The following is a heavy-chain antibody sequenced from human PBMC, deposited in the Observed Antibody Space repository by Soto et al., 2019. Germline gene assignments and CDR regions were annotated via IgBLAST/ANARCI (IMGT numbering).Heavy chain of an antibody. CDR2: ISGSGGST. Sequence: GSLRLSCAASGFTFSSYAMSWVRQAPGKGLEWVSAISGSGGSTYYADSVKGRFTISRDNSKNTLYLQMNSLRAEDTAVYYCAKDGRLLWFGEYYPEFDPWGQGTLVTVSS. CDR1: GFTFSSYA. CDR3: AKDGRLLWFGEYYPEFDP. J-gene: IGHJ5*02. D-gene: IGHD3-10*01. V-gene: IGHV3-23*01.